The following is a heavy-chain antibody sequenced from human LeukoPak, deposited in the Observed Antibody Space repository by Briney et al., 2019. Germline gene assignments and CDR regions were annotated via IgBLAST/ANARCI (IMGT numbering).Heavy chain of an antibody. V-gene: IGHV3-23*01. CDR1: GFTFSSHG. CDR2: ISPSGGIT. J-gene: IGHJ1*01. Sequence: GGTLRLSCAASGFTFSSHGMNWVRQAPGKGLEWVSGISPSGGITYYTDSVKGRFTISRDNYKNTQSLQMNSLRGEDTAVYYCAKDDDWGRYKHWGQGTLVTVSS. D-gene: IGHD3-16*01. CDR3: AKDDDWGRYKH.